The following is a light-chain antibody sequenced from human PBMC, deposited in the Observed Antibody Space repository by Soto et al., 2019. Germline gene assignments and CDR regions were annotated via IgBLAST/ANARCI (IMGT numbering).Light chain of an antibody. Sequence: QSVLTQPPSASGTPGQRVTISCSGSSSNIGSNTVNWYQQLPGTAPKLLIYSNNQRPSGVPARFSGSKSVTSASLAISVLQSEDEADYYCAALDDSLNGYVFGTGTKLTVL. CDR1: SSNIGSNT. V-gene: IGLV1-44*01. CDR3: AALDDSLNGYV. CDR2: SNN. J-gene: IGLJ1*01.